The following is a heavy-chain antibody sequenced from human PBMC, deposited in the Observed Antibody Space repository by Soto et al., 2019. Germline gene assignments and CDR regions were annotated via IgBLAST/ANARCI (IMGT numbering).Heavy chain of an antibody. D-gene: IGHD1-1*01. CDR1: GFSFSSYG. J-gene: IGHJ4*02. Sequence: QVQLVESGGGVVQPGRSLRLSCAASGFSFSSYGMHWVRQAPGKGLEWVAMISYDGTDEYYADSVKGRFTISRDNSKNAVYLQMTSLRAEDTAVYYCSNPESDWNDHSYYWGQGTLGTVSS. V-gene: IGHV3-30*18. CDR3: SNPESDWNDHSYY. CDR2: ISYDGTDE.